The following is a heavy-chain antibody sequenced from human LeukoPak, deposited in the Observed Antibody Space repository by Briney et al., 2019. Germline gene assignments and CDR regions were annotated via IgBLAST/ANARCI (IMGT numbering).Heavy chain of an antibody. Sequence: SGGSLRLSCAASGFIFTDYSMNWVRQAPGKGLEWVSYIDRSSNNIYYPDSVKGRFTISRDNAKNSLYLQMNSLRDEDTAVYYCARDQYDILTGYYIRFDYWGQGTLVTVSS. CDR2: IDRSSNNI. V-gene: IGHV3-48*02. CDR1: GFIFTDYS. CDR3: ARDQYDILTGYYIRFDY. D-gene: IGHD3-9*01. J-gene: IGHJ4*02.